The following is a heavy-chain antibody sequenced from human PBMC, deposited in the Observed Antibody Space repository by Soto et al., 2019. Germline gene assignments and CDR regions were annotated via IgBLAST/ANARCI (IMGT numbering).Heavy chain of an antibody. J-gene: IGHJ4*02. CDR3: TIPDHYGSVTSARFDY. D-gene: IGHD3-10*01. CDR1: GLTFHIAC. Sequence: XESLSLSCVASGLTFHIACITWVRQAPGKGLEWVGRIKSKSEGWTTDYAAPVKGRFTISRDDSKNTLFLQMDSLRPEDTAMYYCTIPDHYGSVTSARFDYWGQGTVVTVSS. V-gene: IGHV3-15*07. CDR2: IKSKSEGWTT.